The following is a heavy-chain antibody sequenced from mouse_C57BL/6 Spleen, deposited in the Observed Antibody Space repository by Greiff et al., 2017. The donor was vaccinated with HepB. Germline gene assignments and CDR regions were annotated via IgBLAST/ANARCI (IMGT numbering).Heavy chain of an antibody. Sequence: VQLQQPGAELVRPGSSVKLSCKASGYTFTSYWMHWVKQRPIQGLEWIGNIDPSDSETHYNQKFKDKATLTVDKSSSTAYMQLSSLTSEDSAVYYCARWVYDGYWYFEVWGTGTTVTVSS. D-gene: IGHD2-3*01. J-gene: IGHJ1*03. CDR3: ARWVYDGYWYFEV. CDR1: GYTFTSYW. V-gene: IGHV1-52*01. CDR2: IDPSDSET.